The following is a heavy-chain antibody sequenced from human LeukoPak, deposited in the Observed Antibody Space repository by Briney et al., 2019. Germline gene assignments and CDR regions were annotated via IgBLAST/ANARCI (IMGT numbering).Heavy chain of an antibody. CDR1: GGSFSGYY. J-gene: IGHJ4*02. D-gene: IGHD3-22*01. Sequence: SETLSLTCAVYGGSFSGYYWSWIRQPPGEGLQWIGEINDSGTTNCNPSLKSRVTLSIDTSKNQFSLRLSSVTAADTAFYYCARRLVDSSDAQVGDDWGQGTLVTVFS. V-gene: IGHV4-34*01. CDR3: ARRLVDSSDAQVGDD. CDR2: INDSGTT.